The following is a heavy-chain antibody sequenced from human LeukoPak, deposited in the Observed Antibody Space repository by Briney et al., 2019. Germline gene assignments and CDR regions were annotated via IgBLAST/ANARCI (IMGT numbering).Heavy chain of an antibody. J-gene: IGHJ6*02. V-gene: IGHV3-7*01. D-gene: IGHD2-2*02. CDR1: GFTFSSYW. Sequence: GGSLRLSCAASGFTFSSYWMSWVRQAPGKGLEWVAHIKQDGSEKYYVDSVKGRFTISRDNSKNTLYLQMNSLRAEDTAVYYCARGADCSSTSCYTGYYYGMDVWGQGTTVTVSS. CDR3: ARGADCSSTSCYTGYYYGMDV. CDR2: IKQDGSEK.